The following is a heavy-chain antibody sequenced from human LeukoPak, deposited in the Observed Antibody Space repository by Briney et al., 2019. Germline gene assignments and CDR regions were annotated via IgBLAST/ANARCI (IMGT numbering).Heavy chain of an antibody. CDR2: ISSRSSYT. Sequence: PGGSLRLSCAASGFTFSAYYMSWIRQAPGKGLEWVSYISSRSSYTNYADSVKGRFTISRDNAKNSLYLQMNSLRAEDTAVYYCARAYCGGDCPPYYFDYWGQGTLVTVSS. D-gene: IGHD2-21*02. CDR3: ARAYCGGDCPPYYFDY. V-gene: IGHV3-11*03. CDR1: GFTFSAYY. J-gene: IGHJ4*02.